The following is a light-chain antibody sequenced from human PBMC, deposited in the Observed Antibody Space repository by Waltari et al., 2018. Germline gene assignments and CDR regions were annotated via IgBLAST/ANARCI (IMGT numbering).Light chain of an antibody. CDR2: YKSDSDK. CDR1: SGINVGTYR. V-gene: IGLV5-45*03. Sequence: QAVLTQPSSLSATPGASASLTCTLRSGINVGTYRIYWYQHKPGSPPQYLLRYKSDSDKQQGSGVPSRFSGSKDVSANAGILLISGLQSEDEADYYCMIWHGSAAVFGGGTQLTVL. CDR3: MIWHGSAAV. J-gene: IGLJ7*01.